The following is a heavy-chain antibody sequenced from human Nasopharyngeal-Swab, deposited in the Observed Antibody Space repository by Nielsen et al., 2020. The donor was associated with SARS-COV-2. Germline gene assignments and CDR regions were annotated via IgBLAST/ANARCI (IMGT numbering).Heavy chain of an antibody. CDR1: GVTVSNNY. J-gene: IGHJ4*02. Sequence: WGSLRLTCAASGVTVSNNYMTWVRQAPGKGLEWDSIIYSSGSIYHADSVKGRFIISRFTSKNNLSLRMNSLTVEDTAVYYCASAVTGPHYWGKGTLVTVSS. CDR3: ASAVTGPHY. V-gene: IGHV3-53*01. D-gene: IGHD4-11*01. CDR2: IYSSGSI.